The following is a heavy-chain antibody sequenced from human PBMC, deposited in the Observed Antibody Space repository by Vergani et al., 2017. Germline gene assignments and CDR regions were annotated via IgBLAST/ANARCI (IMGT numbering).Heavy chain of an antibody. CDR3: ARDRKIAAAGTGWFDR. CDR1: GFTFSSYS. J-gene: IGHJ5*01. D-gene: IGHD6-13*01. V-gene: IGHV3-21*01. Sequence: EVQLVESGGGLVKPGGSLRLSCAASGFTFSSYSMNWVRQAPGKGLEWVSSISSSSSYIYYADSVKGRFTISRDNAKNSLYLQMNSLRAEDTAVYYCARDRKIAAAGTGWFDRWGQGTLVTVSS. CDR2: ISSSSSYI.